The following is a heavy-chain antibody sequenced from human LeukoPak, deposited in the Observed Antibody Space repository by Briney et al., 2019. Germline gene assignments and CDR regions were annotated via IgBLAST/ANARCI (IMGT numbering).Heavy chain of an antibody. D-gene: IGHD6-13*01. V-gene: IGHV1-8*01. J-gene: IGHJ4*02. CDR3: ATSYGIAAAGKDDY. CDR1: GYTFTSYD. Sequence: GASVKGSCKASGYTFTSYDINWVRQATGQGLEWMGWMNPNSGNTGYAQKFQGRVTMTRNTSISTAYMELSSLRSEDTAVYYCATSYGIAAAGKDDYWGQGTLVTVSS. CDR2: MNPNSGNT.